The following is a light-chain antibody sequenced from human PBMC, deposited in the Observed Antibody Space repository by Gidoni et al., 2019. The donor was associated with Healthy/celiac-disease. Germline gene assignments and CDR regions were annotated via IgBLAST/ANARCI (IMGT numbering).Light chain of an antibody. CDR3: GTWDSSLSAGM. V-gene: IGLV1-51*01. CDR2: DNN. CDR1: SSNIGNNY. Sequence: QSVLTQPPSVSAAPGQKVTISCSGSSSNIGNNYVSWYQQPPGTAPKLLIYDNNKLPSGIPYRFSGSKSGTSATLGITGLQAGDDADYYCGTWDSSLSAGMFGGGTKLTVL. J-gene: IGLJ3*02.